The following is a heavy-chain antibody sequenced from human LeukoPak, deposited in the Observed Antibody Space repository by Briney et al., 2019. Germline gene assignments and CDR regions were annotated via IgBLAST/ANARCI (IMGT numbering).Heavy chain of an antibody. J-gene: IGHJ4*02. CDR3: AGLGELSSRLYYFDY. Sequence: SETLSLTCAVYGGSFSGYYWSWIRQPPGKGLEWIGEINHSGSTNYNPSLKSRVTISVDTSKNQFSLKLSSVTAADTAVYYCAGLGELSSRLYYFDYWGQGTLVTVSS. CDR2: INHSGST. CDR1: GGSFSGYY. V-gene: IGHV4-34*01. D-gene: IGHD3-16*02.